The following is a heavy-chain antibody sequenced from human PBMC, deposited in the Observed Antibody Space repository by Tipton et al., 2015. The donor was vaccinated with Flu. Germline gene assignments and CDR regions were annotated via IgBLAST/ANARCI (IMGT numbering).Heavy chain of an antibody. V-gene: IGHV4-39*01. CDR1: GGSFDTSPYY. Sequence: TLSLTCSVSGGSFDTSPYYWGWIRQPPGKGLEWIGSIYHRGTTYYNPTLKSRVTISVDTSYWDQLSLRLTSVTASDTAVYFCARLPLVASRTTYFFDYWGPGILVTVSS. CDR3: ARLPLVASRTTYFFDY. D-gene: IGHD5-12*01. CDR2: IYHRGTT. J-gene: IGHJ4*02.